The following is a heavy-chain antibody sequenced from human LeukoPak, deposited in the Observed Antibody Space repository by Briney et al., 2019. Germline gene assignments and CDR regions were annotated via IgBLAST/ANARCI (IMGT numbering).Heavy chain of an antibody. V-gene: IGHV1-18*01. CDR3: VRVAMIRGVVFKNWFDS. Sequence: GASVKVSCKASGYSFTSYGISWVRQAPGQGLEWMGWISAYSGNTNYADNLQGRLTMTTDTSTSTAHMELRSLRSDDTAVYYCVRVAMIRGVVFKNWFDSWVQGSLVTVSS. J-gene: IGHJ5*01. D-gene: IGHD3-10*01. CDR2: ISAYSGNT. CDR1: GYSFTSYG.